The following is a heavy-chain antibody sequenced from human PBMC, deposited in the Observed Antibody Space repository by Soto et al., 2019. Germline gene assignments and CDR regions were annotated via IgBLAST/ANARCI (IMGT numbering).Heavy chain of an antibody. CDR2: ISSSSSTI. CDR3: ARPAPAYNWNDVGNAFDI. Sequence: GGSLRLSCAASGFTFSSYSMNWVRQAPGKGLEWVSYISSSSSTIYYADSVKGRFTISRDNAKNSLYLQMNSLRAEDTAVYYCARPAPAYNWNDVGNAFDIWGQGTMVTVS. V-gene: IGHV3-48*01. CDR1: GFTFSSYS. D-gene: IGHD1-20*01. J-gene: IGHJ3*02.